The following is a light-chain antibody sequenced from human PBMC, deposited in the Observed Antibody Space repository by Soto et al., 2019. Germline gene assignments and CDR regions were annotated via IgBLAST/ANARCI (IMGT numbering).Light chain of an antibody. J-gene: IGKJ1*01. CDR3: QQYGSSGT. CDR1: QSVSSGY. CDR2: GAS. V-gene: IGKV3-20*01. Sequence: EIVLTPSPGTLSLSPVERATLSCRASQSVSSGYLAWYQQKPGQAPRLLIYGASNRATGIPDRFSGSGSGTDFTLTISRLEPEDFAVYYCQQYGSSGTFGQGTKVDIK.